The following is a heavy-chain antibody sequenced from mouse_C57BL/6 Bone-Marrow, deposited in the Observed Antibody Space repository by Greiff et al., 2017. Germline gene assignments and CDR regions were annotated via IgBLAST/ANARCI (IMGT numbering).Heavy chain of an antibody. Sequence: EVKVVESGPELVKPGASVKMSCKASGYTFTDYNMHWVKQSPGKSLEWLGYINPNNGGTSYNQKFKGKATLTGNKSSSTAYMEHRSLTSEDSAVYYCANDLLWLRRYYYAMDYWGQGTSVTVSS. J-gene: IGHJ4*01. D-gene: IGHD2-2*01. CDR3: ANDLLWLRRYYYAMDY. V-gene: IGHV1-22*01. CDR1: GYTFTDYN. CDR2: INPNNGGT.